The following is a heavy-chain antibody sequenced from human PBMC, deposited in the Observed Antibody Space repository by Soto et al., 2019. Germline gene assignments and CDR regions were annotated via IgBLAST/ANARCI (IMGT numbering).Heavy chain of an antibody. CDR1: GGPMSSSSYY. D-gene: IGHD3-9*01. CDR2: ISSGGST. CDR3: ARGHKSPPYIVTGYLSWAPYFDR. Sequence: PSETLSLTCTGSGGPMSSSSYYWGWIRQPPGKGLEWIGPISSGGSTYYNTSLRSRVTISVDTSKSQFSLKLNSVTAADTAVYYCARGHKSPPYIVTGYLSWAPYFDRWGRGTLVTVSS. J-gene: IGHJ2*01. V-gene: IGHV4-39*02.